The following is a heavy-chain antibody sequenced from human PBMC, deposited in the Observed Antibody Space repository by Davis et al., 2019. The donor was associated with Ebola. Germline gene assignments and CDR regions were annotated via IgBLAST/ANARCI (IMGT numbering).Heavy chain of an antibody. CDR2: INNDGRST. J-gene: IGHJ3*01. V-gene: IGHV3-74*01. CDR1: GLTLSRYW. D-gene: IGHD1-20*01. Sequence: GESLKISCAASGLTLSRYWMHWVRQAPGKGLVWVSRINNDGRSTSYADSVKGRFTISRDNGKNMLYLQMNSLRAEDTAVYSCVTLTERTNFYAFDVWGQGTMVIVSS. CDR3: VTLTERTNFYAFDV.